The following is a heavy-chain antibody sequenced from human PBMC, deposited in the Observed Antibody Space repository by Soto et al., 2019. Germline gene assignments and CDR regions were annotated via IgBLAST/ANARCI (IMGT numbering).Heavy chain of an antibody. CDR3: ARQPPGGDDSFDV. CDR2: FYYSGTT. V-gene: IGHV4-59*08. CDR1: GGSISNYY. D-gene: IGHD3-16*01. J-gene: IGHJ3*01. Sequence: QVQLQESGPGLVKPLETLSLTCAVSGGSISNYYWSWIRQTPGKRLEWIGYFYYSGTTKYNPSLKSRVTISEDPSKNQFSLELTSVPAADTAVYYCARQPPGGDDSFDVWGQGTMVTVSS.